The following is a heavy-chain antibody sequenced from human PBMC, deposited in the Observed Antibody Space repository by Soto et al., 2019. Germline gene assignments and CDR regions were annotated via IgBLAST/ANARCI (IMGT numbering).Heavy chain of an antibody. CDR2: IIPIFGTA. Sequence: EASVKVSCKASGGTFSSYAISWVRQAPGQGLEWMGGIIPIFGTANYAQKFQGRVTITADESTSTAYMELSSLRSEDTAVYYCARDGRAAAGGYGMDVWGQGTTVTVSS. CDR1: GGTFSSYA. J-gene: IGHJ6*02. D-gene: IGHD6-13*01. CDR3: ARDGRAAAGGYGMDV. V-gene: IGHV1-69*13.